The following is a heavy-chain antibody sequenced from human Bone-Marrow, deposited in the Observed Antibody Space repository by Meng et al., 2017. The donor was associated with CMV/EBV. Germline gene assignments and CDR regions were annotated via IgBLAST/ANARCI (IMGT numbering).Heavy chain of an antibody. CDR3: ASEDIVVVPAARGHWFDP. V-gene: IGHV4-39*07. J-gene: IGHJ5*02. D-gene: IGHD2-2*01. CDR2: IYYNGST. Sequence: SETLSLTCTVSGASIRSSSYYWGWIRQPPGKGPEWIGSIYYNGSTYYNPSLKSRVTISVDTSKNQFSLKLSSVTAADTAVYYCASEDIVVVPAARGHWFDPWGQGTLVTVSS. CDR1: GASIRSSSYY.